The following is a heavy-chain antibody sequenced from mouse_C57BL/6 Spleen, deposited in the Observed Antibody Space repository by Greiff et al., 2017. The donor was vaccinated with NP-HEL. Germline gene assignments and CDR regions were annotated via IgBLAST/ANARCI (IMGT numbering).Heavy chain of an antibody. D-gene: IGHD2-5*01. Sequence: QVQLKESGAELVRPGTSVKVSCKASGYAFTTYLIEWVKQRPGQGLEWIGVINPGSGGTNYNEKFKGKATLTADKSSSTAYMQLSSLTSEDSAVYFCARSGDNYSNYRAMDYWGQGTSVTVSS. CDR2: INPGSGGT. V-gene: IGHV1-54*01. J-gene: IGHJ4*01. CDR1: GYAFTTYL. CDR3: ARSGDNYSNYRAMDY.